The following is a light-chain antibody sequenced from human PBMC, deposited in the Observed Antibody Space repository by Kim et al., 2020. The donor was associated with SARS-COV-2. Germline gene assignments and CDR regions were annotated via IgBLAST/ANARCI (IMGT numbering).Light chain of an antibody. Sequence: EIALTQSPATLSLSPGERATLSCRASQSVSSNYLAWYQHKPGQAPSLLIYGASSRAVGIPDRFSGSGSRTDFTLTISRLEPEDFAVYYCQHYGSSPTFGGGTKVDIK. CDR3: QHYGSSPT. V-gene: IGKV3-20*01. J-gene: IGKJ4*01. CDR1: QSVSSNY. CDR2: GAS.